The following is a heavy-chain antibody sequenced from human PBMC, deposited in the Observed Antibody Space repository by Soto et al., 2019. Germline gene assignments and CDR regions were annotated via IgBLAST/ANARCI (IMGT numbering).Heavy chain of an antibody. D-gene: IGHD4-17*01. Sequence: ASVKVSCKASGYTFTRSGISWARQAPGQGPEWMGWISSYNGDTNYAQTFQGRVTMTTDTSTSTAYMELRSLRSDDTAVYYCAKDYGDTLGVVALWGQGTTVTVSS. CDR2: ISSYNGDT. V-gene: IGHV1-18*01. J-gene: IGHJ6*02. CDR1: GYTFTRSG. CDR3: AKDYGDTLGVVAL.